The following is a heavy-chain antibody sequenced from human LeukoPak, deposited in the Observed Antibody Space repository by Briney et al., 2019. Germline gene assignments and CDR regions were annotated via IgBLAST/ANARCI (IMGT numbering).Heavy chain of an antibody. CDR1: GGSISGYY. D-gene: IGHD3-22*01. J-gene: IGHJ4*02. Sequence: ASAPLSLTCTVSGGSISGYYWSWIRQPAGKGLEWIGRIYTSGSTNYNPSLKSRVTISVDKSKNQFSLKLSSVTAADTAVYYCATDSSGYQSYWGQGTLVTVSS. V-gene: IGHV4-4*07. CDR3: ATDSSGYQSY. CDR2: IYTSGST.